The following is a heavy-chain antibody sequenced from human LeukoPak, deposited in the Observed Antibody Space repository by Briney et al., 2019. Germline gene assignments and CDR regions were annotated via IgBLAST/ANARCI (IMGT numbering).Heavy chain of an antibody. CDR1: GFTVSSSF. J-gene: IGHJ4*02. D-gene: IGHD4-17*01. Sequence: GGSLRLSCAASGFTVSSSFLSWVRPAPGKGLERGSVIYSGGSTYCADSVKGRFTISRDNSKNRLYLQMNSLRAEDTAVYYCARGGHDYGDYDYWGQGTLVTVST. CDR2: IYSGGST. V-gene: IGHV3-66*01. CDR3: ARGGHDYGDYDY.